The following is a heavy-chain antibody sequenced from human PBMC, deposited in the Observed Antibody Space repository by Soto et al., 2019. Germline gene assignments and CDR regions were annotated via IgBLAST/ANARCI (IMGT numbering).Heavy chain of an antibody. CDR3: AKAHWGSDHYFDF. J-gene: IGHJ4*02. CDR2: ISGSGGST. D-gene: IGHD7-27*01. Sequence: GGSLRLSCAASGFTFSSYAMSWVRQAPGKGLEWGSAISGSGGSTYYAGSVKGRFTIARDNSKNTLYLQMNSLRAEDTAVYSCAKAHWGSDHYFDFWGQGTLVTVSS. V-gene: IGHV3-23*01. CDR1: GFTFSSYA.